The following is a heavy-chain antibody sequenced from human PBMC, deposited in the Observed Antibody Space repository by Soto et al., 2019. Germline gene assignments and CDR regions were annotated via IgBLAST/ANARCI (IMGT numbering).Heavy chain of an antibody. J-gene: IGHJ4*02. D-gene: IGHD3-22*01. CDR2: INPNSGDT. V-gene: IGHV1-2*02. CDR3: ARDLIDSSGSLGY. Sequence: GASVKVSCKASGYTFTAYCVQWVRQAPGQGLQWMGWINPNSGDTKYAQEFQGRVTMTRDTSTSTVYMELSSLRSEDTAVYYCARDLIDSSGSLGYWGQGTLVTVSS. CDR1: GYTFTAYC.